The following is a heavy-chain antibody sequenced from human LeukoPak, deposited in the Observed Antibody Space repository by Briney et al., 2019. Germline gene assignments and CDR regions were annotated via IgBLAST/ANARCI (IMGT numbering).Heavy chain of an antibody. CDR2: ISGSGGDT. D-gene: IGHD6-19*01. J-gene: IGHJ4*02. V-gene: IGHV3-23*01. CDR3: ATSSGWYPKYFDY. Sequence: GDLRLSCAASGFTFSSYPMSWVRQAPGKGLEWVSAISGSGGDTYYADSVKGRFTISRDNSKNTLYLQMNSLRAEDTALYYCATSSGWYPKYFDYWDQGTLVTVSS. CDR1: GFTFSSYP.